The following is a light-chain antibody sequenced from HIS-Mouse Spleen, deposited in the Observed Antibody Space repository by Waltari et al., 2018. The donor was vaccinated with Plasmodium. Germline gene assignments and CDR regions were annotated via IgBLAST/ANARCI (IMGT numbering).Light chain of an antibody. CDR3: YSAADNNLV. CDR2: KDS. CDR1: VTAKTY. J-gene: IGLJ3*02. Sequence: SYALTQPSSVSVSPGQTARITCHGDVTAKTYARWFQQKPGQAPVLVIYKDSERPSGIPERFSGSSSGTTVTLTISGAQVEDEADYYCYSAADNNLVFGGGTKLTVL. V-gene: IGLV3-27*01.